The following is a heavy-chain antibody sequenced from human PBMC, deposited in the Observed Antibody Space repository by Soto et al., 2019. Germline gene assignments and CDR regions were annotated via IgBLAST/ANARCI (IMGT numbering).Heavy chain of an antibody. J-gene: IGHJ4*02. CDR1: GGSLIGHY. Sequence: SETLSLTCAVYGGSLIGHYGTWIRQPPGKGLEWIGEISHSGTTKYNPSLKGRVTISVDTSKNQFSLKLSSVTAADTAVYYCARYNWPLFDYWGQGTLVTVSS. V-gene: IGHV4-34*01. CDR3: ARYNWPLFDY. CDR2: ISHSGTT. D-gene: IGHD1-1*01.